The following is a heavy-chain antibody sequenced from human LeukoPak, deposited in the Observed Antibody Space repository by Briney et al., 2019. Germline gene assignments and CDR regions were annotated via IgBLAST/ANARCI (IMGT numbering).Heavy chain of an antibody. J-gene: IGHJ6*02. V-gene: IGHV1-2*02. CDR3: ARDLALIVVVPAAIRGYYYYGMDV. Sequence: ASVKVSCTASGYTFTGYYMHWVRQAPGQGLEWMGWINPNSGGTNYAQKFQGRVTMTRDTSISTAYMELSRLRSDDTAVYYCARDLALIVVVPAAIRGYYYYGMDVWGQGTTVTVSS. D-gene: IGHD2-2*02. CDR1: GYTFTGYY. CDR2: INPNSGGT.